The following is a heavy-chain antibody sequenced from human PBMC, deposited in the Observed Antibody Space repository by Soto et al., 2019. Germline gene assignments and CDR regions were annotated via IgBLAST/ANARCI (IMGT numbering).Heavy chain of an antibody. J-gene: IGHJ6*02. D-gene: IGHD3-22*01. V-gene: IGHV3-23*01. CDR1: GFTFSSYA. CDR2: ISGSGGST. CDR3: AKEGSSGLTYYYYGMDV. Sequence: EVQLLESGGGLVQPGGSLRLSCAASGFTFSSYAMSWVRQAPGKGLEWVSAISGSGGSTYYADSGKGRFTISRDNSKNTLYLQMNSLRAEDTAVYYCAKEGSSGLTYYYYGMDVWGQGTTVTVSS.